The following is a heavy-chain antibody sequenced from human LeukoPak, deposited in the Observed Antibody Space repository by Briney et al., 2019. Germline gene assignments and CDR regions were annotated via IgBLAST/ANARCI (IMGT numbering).Heavy chain of an antibody. V-gene: IGHV4-34*01. CDR2: IYYNGGS. D-gene: IGHD4-17*01. CDR1: GGSFSSYY. CDR3: ATTTIRLGF. J-gene: IGHJ4*02. Sequence: PSETLSLTCAVYGGSFSSYYWGWIRQPPGKGLEWIGNIYYNGGSYYNSSLKSRVTISVDTSKNQFSLKLSSVTAADTAVYYCATTTIRLGFWGQGTLVTVSS.